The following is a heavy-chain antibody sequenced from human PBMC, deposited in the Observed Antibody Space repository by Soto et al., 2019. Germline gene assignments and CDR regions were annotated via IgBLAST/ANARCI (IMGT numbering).Heavy chain of an antibody. V-gene: IGHV1-18*04. D-gene: IGHD3-16*02. CDR3: AAGFSTFGGVIANF. J-gene: IGHJ4*02. CDR1: GNTFSNYG. CDR2: LNTYNGNT. Sequence: QVQLVQSGGEVKKPGASVEDSCKASGNTFSNYGINWVRQAPGQGLEWMGWLNTYNGNTNYTQQFQGRVTMSRDTSQKTAYVALGSLRSDDSAVYSCAAGFSTFGGVIANFWGQGTRIMVSS.